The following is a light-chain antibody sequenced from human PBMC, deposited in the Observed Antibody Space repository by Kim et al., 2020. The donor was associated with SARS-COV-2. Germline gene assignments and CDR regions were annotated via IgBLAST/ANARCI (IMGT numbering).Light chain of an antibody. J-gene: IGKJ5*01. CDR2: ETS. CDR1: EDLNNW. Sequence: DIQMTQSPSSVSASVGDRVTITCRASEDLNNWLAWYQQKPGKAPKLLIYETSTLRSGVSTRFSGSGSGTDFSLTIDSLQPEDFATYFCQQDQSFPINFRQGTRLEIK. V-gene: IGKV1-12*01. CDR3: QQDQSFPIN.